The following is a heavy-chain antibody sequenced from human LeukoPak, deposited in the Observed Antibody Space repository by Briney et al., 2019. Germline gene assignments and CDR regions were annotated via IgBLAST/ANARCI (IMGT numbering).Heavy chain of an antibody. CDR2: VNYNGNT. Sequence: SETLSLTCTVSGASIRSSTYYWGWIRQPPGKWLEWIGHVNYNGNTYYNPSLKSRVTISVDTSKNQFSLKLTSVTAADTAVYYCARRGGDDYNRRFDSWGQGTLVTVSS. D-gene: IGHD5-24*01. CDR1: GASIRSSTYY. V-gene: IGHV4-39*01. J-gene: IGHJ4*02. CDR3: ARRGGDDYNRRFDS.